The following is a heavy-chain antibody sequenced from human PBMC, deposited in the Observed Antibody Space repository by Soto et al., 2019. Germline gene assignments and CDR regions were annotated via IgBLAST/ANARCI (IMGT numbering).Heavy chain of an antibody. J-gene: IGHJ6*02. CDR1: GYTFIRYG. CDR2: ISPYNDYT. D-gene: IGHD3-16*01. Sequence: QVQLAQSANEVKKPGASVRVSCKAAGYTFIRYGIAWVRQAPGQGLEWMGGISPYNDYTVYAQKFQGRVSMTADTFMRTVYMNLRGLKSDDTAVYYCARGGYYDNSWGKLSHYGLDVWGQGTSVSVSS. V-gene: IGHV1-18*01. CDR3: ARGGYYDNSWGKLSHYGLDV.